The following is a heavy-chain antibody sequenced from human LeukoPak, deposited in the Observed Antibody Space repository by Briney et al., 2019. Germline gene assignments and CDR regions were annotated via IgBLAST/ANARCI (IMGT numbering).Heavy chain of an antibody. V-gene: IGHV4-34*01. Sequence: SETLSLTCAVYGGSFSGYYWSWIRQPPGKGLEWIGEINHSGGTNYNPSLKSRVTISVDTSKNQFSLKLSSVTAADTAVYYCARELKYYDSSGYYRLGAFDIWGQGTMVTVSS. CDR1: GGSFSGYY. D-gene: IGHD3-22*01. CDR2: INHSGGT. CDR3: ARELKYYDSSGYYRLGAFDI. J-gene: IGHJ3*02.